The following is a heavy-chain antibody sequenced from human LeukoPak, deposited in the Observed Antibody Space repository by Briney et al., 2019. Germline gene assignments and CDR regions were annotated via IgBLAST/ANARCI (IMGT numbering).Heavy chain of an antibody. CDR3: ARDMVLGITLVRCFDY. V-gene: IGHV1-18*01. CDR2: ISTYNGNT. D-gene: IGHD3-10*01. CDR1: GYTFTGFG. Sequence: GASVKVSCKTSGYTFTGFGISWVRQAPGQGLEWMGWISTYNGNTNYAQKLQGRVTMTTDTSTSTAYMELRSLRSDDTAVYYCARDMVLGITLVRCFDYWGQGTLVTVSS. J-gene: IGHJ4*02.